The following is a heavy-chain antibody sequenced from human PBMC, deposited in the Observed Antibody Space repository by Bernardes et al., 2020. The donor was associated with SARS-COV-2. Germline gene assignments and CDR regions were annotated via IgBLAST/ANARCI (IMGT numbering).Heavy chain of an antibody. Sequence: ETLSLTCTVSGGSISSSSYYWGWIRQPPGKGLEWIGSIYYSGSTYYNPSLKSRVTISVDTSKNQFSLKLSSVTAADTAVYYCAREGYSSGWYLDYWGQGTLVTVSS. D-gene: IGHD6-19*01. J-gene: IGHJ4*02. CDR1: GGSISSSSYY. V-gene: IGHV4-39*02. CDR2: IYYSGST. CDR3: AREGYSSGWYLDY.